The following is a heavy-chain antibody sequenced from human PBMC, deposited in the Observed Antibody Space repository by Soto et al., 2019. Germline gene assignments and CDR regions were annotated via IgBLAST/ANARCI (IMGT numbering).Heavy chain of an antibody. D-gene: IGHD2-15*01. J-gene: IGHJ5*02. CDR2: MNPNSGNT. Sequence: QVQLVQSGAEVKKPGASVKVSCKASGYTFTSYDINWVRQATGQGLEWMGWMNPNSGNTGYAQKFQGRVTMTRNTSIRIAYMELSSMRSEDTAVYYCARGMRVRYCSGGSCHNWFDPWGQGTLVTVSS. CDR3: ARGMRVRYCSGGSCHNWFDP. CDR1: GYTFTSYD. V-gene: IGHV1-8*01.